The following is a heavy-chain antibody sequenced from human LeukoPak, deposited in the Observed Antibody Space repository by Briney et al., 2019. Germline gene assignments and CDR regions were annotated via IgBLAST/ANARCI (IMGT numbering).Heavy chain of an antibody. J-gene: IGHJ4*02. CDR1: GFTFNNYW. CDR3: AGQYFGFDY. CDR2: INSDGSST. Sequence: GGSLRLSCAASGFTFNNYWMHWVRQGPGKGLVWVSRINSDGSSTSYADSVKGRFTISRDNAKKTLYLQMDSLRADDTAVYYCAGQYFGFDYWGQGTLVTVST. D-gene: IGHD2/OR15-2a*01. V-gene: IGHV3-74*01.